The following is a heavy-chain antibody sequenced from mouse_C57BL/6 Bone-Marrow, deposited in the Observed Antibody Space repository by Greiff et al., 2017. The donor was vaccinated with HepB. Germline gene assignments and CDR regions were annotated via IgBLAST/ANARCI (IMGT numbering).Heavy chain of an antibody. CDR1: GYTFTDYN. CDR2: INPNNGGT. Sequence: VHVKQSGPELVKPGASVKIPCKASGYTFTDYNMDWVKQSHGKSLEWIGDINPNNGGTIYNQKFKGKATLTVDKSSSTAYMELRSLTSEDTAVYYCARRNYYGSSLFDYWGQGTTLTVSS. V-gene: IGHV1-18*01. J-gene: IGHJ2*01. CDR3: ARRNYYGSSLFDY. D-gene: IGHD1-1*01.